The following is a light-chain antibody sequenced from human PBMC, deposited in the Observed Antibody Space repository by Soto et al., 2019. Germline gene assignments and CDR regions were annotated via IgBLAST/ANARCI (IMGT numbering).Light chain of an antibody. CDR2: DVS. J-gene: IGLJ1*01. V-gene: IGLV2-14*04. CDR1: DVGGYNY. CDR3: SSYTSSSTRV. Sequence: DVGGYNYVSWYQQHPGKAPKLMIYDVSNRPSGVSNRFSGSKSGNTASLSISGLQAEDEADYYCSSYTSSSTRVFGTGTKVTVL.